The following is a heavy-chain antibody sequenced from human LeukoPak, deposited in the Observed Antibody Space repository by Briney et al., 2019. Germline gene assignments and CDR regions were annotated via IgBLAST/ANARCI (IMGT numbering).Heavy chain of an antibody. CDR3: AADRGGGAFDI. V-gene: IGHV3-15*01. CDR1: GFTFSDAW. Sequence: GGSLRLSCVVSGFTFSDAWMSWVRQAPGKGLEWVGRFKSKSAGGTTDYAAPVKGRFTVSRDDSQNTLSLQMNSLKTEDTAVYYCAADRGGGAFDIWGPGTLVTVSS. CDR2: FKSKSAGGTT. D-gene: IGHD3-16*01. J-gene: IGHJ3*02.